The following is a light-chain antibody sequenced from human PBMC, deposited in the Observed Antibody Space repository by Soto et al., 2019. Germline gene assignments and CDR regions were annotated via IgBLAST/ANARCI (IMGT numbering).Light chain of an antibody. CDR2: GHN. Sequence: QSVLTQPPSVSGAPGQRVTISCPGSSSNIGAGYDVHWYQQLPGTAPKLLIYGHNNRPSGVPDRFSGSKSGTSASLAITGLQAEDEADYYCQSYDSSLSAYVFGPGTKLTVL. V-gene: IGLV1-40*01. J-gene: IGLJ1*01. CDR3: QSYDSSLSAYV. CDR1: SSNIGAGYD.